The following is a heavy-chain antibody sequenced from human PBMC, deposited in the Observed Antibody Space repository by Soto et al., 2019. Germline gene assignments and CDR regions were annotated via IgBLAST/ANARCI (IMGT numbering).Heavy chain of an antibody. J-gene: IGHJ4*02. V-gene: IGHV1-69*13. CDR1: GGTFSSYA. CDR2: IIPIFGTA. D-gene: IGHD2-21*02. Sequence: SVKVSCKASGGTFSSYAISWVRQAPGQGLEWMGGIIPIFGTANYAQKFQGRVTITADESTSTAYMELSSLRSEDTAVYYCARDPYGGGDCYLDYWGQGTLVTVSS. CDR3: ARDPYGGGDCYLDY.